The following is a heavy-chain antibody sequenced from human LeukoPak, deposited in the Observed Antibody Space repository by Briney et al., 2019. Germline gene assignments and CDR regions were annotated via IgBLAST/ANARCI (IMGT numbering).Heavy chain of an antibody. CDR2: ISSSGSTI. J-gene: IGHJ4*02. V-gene: IGHV3-11*01. CDR3: ARDLSGYCSGGSCIETDY. D-gene: IGHD2-15*01. Sequence: PGGSLRLSCAASGFTFSDYYMSWIRQAPGKGLGWVSYISSSGSTIYYADSVKGRFTISRDNAKNSLYLQMNSLRAEDTAVYYCARDLSGYCSGGSCIETDYWGQGTLVTVSS. CDR1: GFTFSDYY.